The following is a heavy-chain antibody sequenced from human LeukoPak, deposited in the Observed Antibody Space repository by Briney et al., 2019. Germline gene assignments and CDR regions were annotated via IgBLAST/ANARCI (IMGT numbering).Heavy chain of an antibody. CDR2: IHYTGST. Sequence: KPSETLSLTCTVSGDSISPYYWSWIRQPPGKGLEWIGYIHYTGSTNYNPSLKSRVTISVDTSKNQFSLIVTSVTAADTAVYYCARVDDYNSLYWGQGTLVTVSS. V-gene: IGHV4-59*01. CDR1: GDSISPYY. J-gene: IGHJ4*02. CDR3: ARVDDYNSLY. D-gene: IGHD5-24*01.